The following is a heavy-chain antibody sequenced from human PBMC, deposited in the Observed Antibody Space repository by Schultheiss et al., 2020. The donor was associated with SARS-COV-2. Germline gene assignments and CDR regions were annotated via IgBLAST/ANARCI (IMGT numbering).Heavy chain of an antibody. V-gene: IGHV4-59*02. J-gene: IGHJ5*02. CDR1: GASVSSDY. Sequence: SQTLSLTCLVSGASVSSDYWSWIRQPPGKGLEWIGNLHYSGSTDYNPSLKSRVTISQDTSKNQFSLKLSSVTSADTAVYYCAKDRYGPGWFDPWGQGTLVTVSS. D-gene: IGHD3-16*02. CDR3: AKDRYGPGWFDP. CDR2: LHYSGST.